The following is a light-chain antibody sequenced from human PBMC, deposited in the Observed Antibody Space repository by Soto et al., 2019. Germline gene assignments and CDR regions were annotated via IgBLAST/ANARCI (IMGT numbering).Light chain of an antibody. Sequence: DIVMTQSPDSLAVSLGARATINCNSSQSVLYRSNNKNYLAWYQQKPGQPPKLRIYWESTRESGVPDRFSGSGSETDFTLNISSLHADDVAVYYCQQYYSTPPYTFGQGTKLEIK. J-gene: IGKJ2*01. CDR3: QQYYSTPPYT. CDR1: QSVLYRSNNKNY. V-gene: IGKV4-1*01. CDR2: WES.